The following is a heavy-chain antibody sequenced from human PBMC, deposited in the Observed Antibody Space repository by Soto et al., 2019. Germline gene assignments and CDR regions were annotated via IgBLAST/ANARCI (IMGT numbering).Heavy chain of an antibody. D-gene: IGHD6-13*01. CDR1: GFTFSSYA. Sequence: EVQLLESGGGLVQPGGFLRLSCAASGFTFSSYAMSWVRQAPGKGLEWVSAISGSGGSTYYADSVKGRFTISRDNSKNTLYLQMNSLRAEDTAVYYCAKDRWSWQQLPLIPHFDYWGQGTLVTVSS. J-gene: IGHJ4*02. CDR3: AKDRWSWQQLPLIPHFDY. V-gene: IGHV3-23*01. CDR2: ISGSGGST.